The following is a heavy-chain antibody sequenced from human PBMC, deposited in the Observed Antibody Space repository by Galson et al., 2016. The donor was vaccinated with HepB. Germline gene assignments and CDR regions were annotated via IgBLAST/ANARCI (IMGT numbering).Heavy chain of an antibody. J-gene: IGHJ1*01. CDR3: ARSVGATSYFQQ. Sequence: SVKVSCKASEATLTTYAISWVRQTPGQGPQWMGGIIPIFGAPTYARDFQARVTITADKSTSTAFLELTSLKSEDTAVYWCARSVGATSYFQQWGQGTLVTVSS. V-gene: IGHV1-69*06. CDR1: EATLTTYA. CDR2: IIPIFGAP. D-gene: IGHD1-26*01.